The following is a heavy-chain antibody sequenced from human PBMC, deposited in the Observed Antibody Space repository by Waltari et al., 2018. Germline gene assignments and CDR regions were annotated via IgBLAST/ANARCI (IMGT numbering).Heavy chain of an antibody. CDR2: IQSDGGST. CDR3: ARGASTRGDY. V-gene: IGHV3-74*01. J-gene: IGHJ4*02. D-gene: IGHD2-2*01. Sequence: EVQLVESGGGLVQPGGSLRLSCAASGFTFSSYWMHWVRQVPGKGLVWVSRIQSDGGSTSYADAVKGRFIISRDNGKNTLYLQMNSLRAEDTAVYYCARGASTRGDYWGQGTLVTVSS. CDR1: GFTFSSYW.